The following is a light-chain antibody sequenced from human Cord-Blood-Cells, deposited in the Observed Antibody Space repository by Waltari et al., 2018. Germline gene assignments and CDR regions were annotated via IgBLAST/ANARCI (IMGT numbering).Light chain of an antibody. CDR2: EVS. V-gene: IGLV2-8*01. CDR1: SSDVGGYNY. Sequence: QSALTLPPSASGSPGQSVTISCTGTSSDVGGYNYVSWYQQHPGKAPKLMIYEVSKRPSGVPDRFSGSKSGNTASLTVSGLQAEDEADYYCSSYAGSNKRVFGGGTKLTVL. J-gene: IGLJ3*02. CDR3: SSYAGSNKRV.